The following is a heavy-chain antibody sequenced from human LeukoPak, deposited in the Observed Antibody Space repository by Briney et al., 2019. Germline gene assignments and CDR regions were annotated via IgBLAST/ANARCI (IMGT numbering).Heavy chain of an antibody. CDR2: IKQDGSEK. V-gene: IGHV3-7*04. J-gene: IGHJ4*02. D-gene: IGHD1-1*01. Sequence: PGGSLRLPCAASGFTFGTYWMSWVRQAPGKGLEWVASIKQDGSEKYYVDSVKGRFTISRDNAKNSLYLQMNSLRAEDTALYYCARHSPLWSYWGQGTLVTVSS. CDR3: ARHSPLWSY. CDR1: GFTFGTYW.